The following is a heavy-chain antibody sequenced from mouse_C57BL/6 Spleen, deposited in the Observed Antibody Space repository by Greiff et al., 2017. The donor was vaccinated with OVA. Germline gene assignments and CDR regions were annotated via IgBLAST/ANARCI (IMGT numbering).Heavy chain of an antibody. CDR1: GFTFSSYA. Sequence: EVQLVESGGGLVKPGGSLKLSCAASGFTFSSYAMSWVRQTPEKRLEWVATISDGGSYTYYPDNVKGRFTISRDNAKNNLYLQMSHLKSEDTAMYYCARVKTGTNFDYWGQGTTLTVSS. J-gene: IGHJ2*01. V-gene: IGHV5-4*01. CDR3: ARVKTGTNFDY. CDR2: ISDGGSYT. D-gene: IGHD4-1*01.